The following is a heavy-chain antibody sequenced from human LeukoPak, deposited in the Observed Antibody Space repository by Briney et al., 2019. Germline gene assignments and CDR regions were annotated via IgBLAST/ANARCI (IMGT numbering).Heavy chain of an antibody. CDR3: AKLRGGGHGLRFLEWSFQPT. Sequence: GGSLRLSCAASGFSLRNYSMHWVRQAPGKGLEWVSAVSSSTTANYYADSVKGRFTISRDNARNSLYLQMNSLRAEDTAVYYCAKLRGGGHGLRFLEWSFQPTWGQGTLVTVSS. V-gene: IGHV3-48*01. J-gene: IGHJ4*02. CDR2: VSSSTTAN. D-gene: IGHD3-3*01. CDR1: GFSLRNYS.